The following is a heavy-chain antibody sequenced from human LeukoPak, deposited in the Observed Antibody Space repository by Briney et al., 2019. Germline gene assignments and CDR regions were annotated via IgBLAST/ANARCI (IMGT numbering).Heavy chain of an antibody. CDR3: ATVMVKGRFDY. CDR1: GFTFSDYY. D-gene: IGHD5-18*01. J-gene: IGHJ4*02. Sequence: PGGSLRLSCAASGFTFSDYYMSWIRQAPGKGLEWVSYISSSGSTIYYADSVKGRSTISRDNAKNSLYLQMNSLRAEDTAVYYCATVMVKGRFDYWGQGTLVTVSS. CDR2: ISSSGSTI. V-gene: IGHV3-11*01.